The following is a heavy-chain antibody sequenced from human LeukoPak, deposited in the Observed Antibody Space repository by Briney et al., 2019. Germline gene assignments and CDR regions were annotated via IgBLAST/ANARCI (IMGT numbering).Heavy chain of an antibody. Sequence: GGSLRLSCAASGFTFSSYGMHWVRQAPGKGLEWVAVISYDGSNKYYADSVKGRFTISRGNSKNTLYLQMNSLRAEDTAVYYCAKDLPEPGERGLGVYFDYWGQGTLVTVSS. V-gene: IGHV3-30*18. CDR1: GFTFSSYG. CDR3: AKDLPEPGERGLGVYFDY. J-gene: IGHJ4*02. D-gene: IGHD3-10*01. CDR2: ISYDGSNK.